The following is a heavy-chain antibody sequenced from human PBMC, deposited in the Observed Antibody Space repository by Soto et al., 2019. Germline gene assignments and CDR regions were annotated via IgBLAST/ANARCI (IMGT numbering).Heavy chain of an antibody. CDR3: ARGYCSGGSCYYYGMDV. J-gene: IGHJ6*02. D-gene: IGHD2-15*01. CDR1: GFTFSSYA. Sequence: QVQLVESGGGVVQPGRSLRLSCAASGFTFSSYAMHWVRQAPGKGLEWVAVISYDGSNKYYADSVKGRFTISRDNSKNTLYLQMNSLRAEDTAVYYCARGYCSGGSCYYYGMDVWGQGTTVTVSS. CDR2: ISYDGSNK. V-gene: IGHV3-30-3*01.